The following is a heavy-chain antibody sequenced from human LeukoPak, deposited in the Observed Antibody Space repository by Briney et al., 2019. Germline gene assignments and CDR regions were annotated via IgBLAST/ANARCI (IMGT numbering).Heavy chain of an antibody. Sequence: WASVTVSCKASGYTFTSYGISWVRQAPGQGLEWMGWINTNTGNPTYAQGFTGRFVFSLDTSVSTAYLQINSLKAEDTAVYYCARDRGDYAHYYYAMDVWGQGTTVTVSS. J-gene: IGHJ6*02. D-gene: IGHD4-17*01. V-gene: IGHV7-4-1*02. CDR3: ARDRGDYAHYYYAMDV. CDR1: GYTFTSYG. CDR2: INTNTGNP.